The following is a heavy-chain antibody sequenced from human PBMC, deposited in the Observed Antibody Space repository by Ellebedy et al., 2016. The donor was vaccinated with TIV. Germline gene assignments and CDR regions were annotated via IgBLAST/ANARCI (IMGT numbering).Heavy chain of an antibody. CDR1: GYHFINHW. Sequence: GESLKISCKGSGYHFINHWIVWVRQMPGKGLEWMGIIYAGDSETRYSPSFQGQVTMSADKSITTAYLQWSSLKASDTAMYYCARLGWSYFRGPFDYWGQGTLVTVSS. J-gene: IGHJ4*02. V-gene: IGHV5-51*01. CDR2: IYAGDSET. D-gene: IGHD1-26*01. CDR3: ARLGWSYFRGPFDY.